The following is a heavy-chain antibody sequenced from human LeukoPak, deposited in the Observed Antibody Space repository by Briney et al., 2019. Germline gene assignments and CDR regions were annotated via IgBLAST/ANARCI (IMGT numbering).Heavy chain of an antibody. J-gene: IGHJ4*02. Sequence: PGGSLRLSCAASGFTFSSYAMSWVRQAPGKGLEWVSGISGSGGSTYYADSVKGRFTTSRDNSKNTLYLQMNSLRVEDTAVYYCAKDQSSGSYLSFDHWGQGTLVTVSS. CDR2: ISGSGGST. CDR3: AKDQSSGSYLSFDH. V-gene: IGHV3-23*01. CDR1: GFTFSSYA. D-gene: IGHD1-26*01.